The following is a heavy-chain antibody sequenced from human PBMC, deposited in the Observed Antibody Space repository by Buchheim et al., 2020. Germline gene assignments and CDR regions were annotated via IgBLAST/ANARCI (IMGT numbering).Heavy chain of an antibody. J-gene: IGHJ6*02. CDR3: ASVGSGWYGRYGMDF. D-gene: IGHD6-19*01. CDR1: GGSVSSGSYY. CDR2: IYYSGST. Sequence: QVQLQESGPGLVKPSETLSLTCTVSGGSVSSGSYYWSWIRQPPGKGLEWIGYIYYSGSTNYNPSLKSRVTITVNTSKNQFSLKLSSVTAADTAVYYCASVGSGWYGRYGMDFWGQGTT. V-gene: IGHV4-61*01.